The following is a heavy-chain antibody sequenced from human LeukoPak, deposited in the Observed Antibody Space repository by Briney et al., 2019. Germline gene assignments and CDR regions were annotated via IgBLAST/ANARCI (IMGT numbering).Heavy chain of an antibody. Sequence: GGSLRLSCAASGFTFSSYWMSWVRQAPGKGLEWVANIKQDGSEKYYVDSVKGRFTISRDNAKNSLYLQMNSLRAEDTAVYYCATQGRGRRLGYYYYGMDVWGQGTTVTVSS. J-gene: IGHJ6*02. CDR1: GFTFSSYW. CDR3: ATQGRGRRLGYYYYGMDV. D-gene: IGHD2-21*01. V-gene: IGHV3-7*01. CDR2: IKQDGSEK.